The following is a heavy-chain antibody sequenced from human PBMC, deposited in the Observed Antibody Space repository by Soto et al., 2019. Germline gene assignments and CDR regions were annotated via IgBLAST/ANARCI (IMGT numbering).Heavy chain of an antibody. Sequence: EVQLLESGGGLVQPGGSLRLSCAASGFTFSSYAMSWVGQAPGKGRALVSGISVSGGSTYYADSVKGRFTISRDNSTNTLYLQMNSLRAEDTAVYYCASNTRYDPPDYWGQGTLVTVSS. J-gene: IGHJ4*02. CDR3: ASNTRYDPPDY. V-gene: IGHV3-23*01. CDR2: ISVSGGST. CDR1: GFTFSSYA. D-gene: IGHD3-16*01.